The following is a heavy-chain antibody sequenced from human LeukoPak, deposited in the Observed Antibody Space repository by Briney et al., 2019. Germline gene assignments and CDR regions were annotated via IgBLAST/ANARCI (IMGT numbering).Heavy chain of an antibody. CDR2: ISYDGSNK. J-gene: IGHJ4*02. CDR3: ARDYGGDY. D-gene: IGHD4-23*01. CDR1: GFTFSSYG. V-gene: IGHV3-30*03. Sequence: GGSLRLSCAASGFTFSSYGMHWVRQALGKGLEWVAVISYDGSNKYYADSVKGRFTISRDNSKNTLYLQMNSLRAEDTAVYYCARDYGGDYWGQGTLVTVSS.